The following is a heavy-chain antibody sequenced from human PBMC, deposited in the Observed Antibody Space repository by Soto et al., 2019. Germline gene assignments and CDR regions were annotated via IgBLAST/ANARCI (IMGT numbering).Heavy chain of an antibody. J-gene: IGHJ6*02. CDR2: IIPIFGTA. CDR1: GGTFSSYA. CDR3: ARRTAAGQSYGMDV. D-gene: IGHD2-2*01. V-gene: IGHV1-69*12. Sequence: QVQLVQSGAEVKKPGSSVKVSCKASGGTFSSYAISWVRQAPGQGLEWMGGIIPIFGTANYAQKFQGRVTXXAXELXRPAYMELSSLRSEDTAVYYCARRTAAGQSYGMDVWGQGTTVTVSS.